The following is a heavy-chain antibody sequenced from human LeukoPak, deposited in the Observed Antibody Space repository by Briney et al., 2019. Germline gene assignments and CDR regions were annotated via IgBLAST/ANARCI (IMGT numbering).Heavy chain of an antibody. D-gene: IGHD6-19*01. CDR2: INHSGST. V-gene: IGHV4-34*01. CDR3: ARGSQWLYVFYFDY. CDR1: GGSFSGYY. J-gene: IGHJ4*02. Sequence: SETLSLTCAVYGGSFSGYYWSWIRQPPGKGLEWIGEINHSGSTNYNPSLKSRVTISVDTSKNQFSLKLSSVTAEDTAVYYCARGSQWLYVFYFDYWGQGTLVTVSS.